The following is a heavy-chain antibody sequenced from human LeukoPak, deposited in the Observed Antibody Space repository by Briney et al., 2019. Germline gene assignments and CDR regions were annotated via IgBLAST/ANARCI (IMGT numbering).Heavy chain of an antibody. CDR1: GFPFSNSW. V-gene: IGHV3-7*03. D-gene: IGHD1/OR15-1a*01. CDR2: IKSDGSGI. J-gene: IGHJ6*04. Sequence: GGSLRLSCAVSGFPFSNSWMYWVRQAPGKGLEGVAKIKSDGSGISYVDSVKGRFIISRDNASNSLYLQMNSLRVEDTAVYFCAGGNSMDVWGKGTAVTVSS. CDR3: AGGNSMDV.